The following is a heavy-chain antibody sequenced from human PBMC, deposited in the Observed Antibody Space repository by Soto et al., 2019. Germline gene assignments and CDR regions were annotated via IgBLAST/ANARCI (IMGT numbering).Heavy chain of an antibody. Sequence: EVQLVESGGGLVKPGGSLRLSCAASGFTFSSYSMNWVRQAPGKGLEWVSSISSSSSYIYYADSVKGRFTISRDNAKNSLYLQMNSLRAEDTAVNYCARDLTGYSSGWYGGLRGFDPWGQGTLVTVSS. D-gene: IGHD6-13*01. J-gene: IGHJ5*02. V-gene: IGHV3-21*01. CDR1: GFTFSSYS. CDR3: ARDLTGYSSGWYGGLRGFDP. CDR2: ISSSSSYI.